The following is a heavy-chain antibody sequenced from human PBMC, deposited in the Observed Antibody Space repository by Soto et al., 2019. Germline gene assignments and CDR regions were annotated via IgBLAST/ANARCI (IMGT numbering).Heavy chain of an antibody. CDR3: ARGLDDYIWGSYRGGLDY. CDR1: GYTFTSYG. D-gene: IGHD3-16*02. J-gene: IGHJ4*02. CDR2: ISAYNGNT. Sequence: ASVKVSCKASGYTFTSYGISWVRQAPGQGLEWMGWISAYNGNTNYAQKLQGRVTMTTDTSTSTAYMELRSLRSDDTAVYYCARGLDDYIWGSYRGGLDYWGQGTLVTVSS. V-gene: IGHV1-18*01.